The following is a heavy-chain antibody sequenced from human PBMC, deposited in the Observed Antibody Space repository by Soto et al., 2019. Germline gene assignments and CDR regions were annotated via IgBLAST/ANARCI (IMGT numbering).Heavy chain of an antibody. D-gene: IGHD3-22*01. Sequence: SLRLSCAASGFTFSSYWMHWVRQAPGKGLVWVSRINSDGSSTSYADSVKGRFTISRDNAKNSLYLQMNSLRDEDTAVYYCAREWSYHDSRSYYYGMDVWGQGTTVTVSS. CDR1: GFTFSSYW. V-gene: IGHV3-74*01. CDR3: AREWSYHDSRSYYYGMDV. J-gene: IGHJ6*02. CDR2: INSDGSST.